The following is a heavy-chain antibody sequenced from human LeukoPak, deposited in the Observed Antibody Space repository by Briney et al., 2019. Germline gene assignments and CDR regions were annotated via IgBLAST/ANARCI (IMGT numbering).Heavy chain of an antibody. CDR1: GGSISSYY. V-gene: IGHV4-59*08. J-gene: IGHJ3*02. D-gene: IGHD2-2*01. Sequence: SETLSLTCTVSGGSISSYYWSWIRQPPGKGLEWIGYIYYSGSTNYNPSLMSRVTISVDTSKHQFSLKPSSVTAADTAVYYCARSEFDTLGYCSSTSCHAFDIWGQGTMVTVSS. CDR2: IYYSGST. CDR3: ARSEFDTLGYCSSTSCHAFDI.